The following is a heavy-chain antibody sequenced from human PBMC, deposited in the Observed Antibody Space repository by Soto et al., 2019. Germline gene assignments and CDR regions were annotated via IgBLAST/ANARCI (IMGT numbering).Heavy chain of an antibody. CDR2: INHSGST. J-gene: IGHJ6*02. Sequence: SETLSRTCAVYAGSFSGYYWSCNRHPPGKGPEWIGEINHSGSTNYNPSCKSRVTISVDTSKNQFTLKLSHVTAADTAVYYCARGAEIPHYYDSSGYKYYYYYYGMDGWGQGNTVTF. V-gene: IGHV4-34*01. D-gene: IGHD3-22*01. CDR1: AGSFSGYY. CDR3: ARGAEIPHYYDSSGYKYYYYYYGMDG.